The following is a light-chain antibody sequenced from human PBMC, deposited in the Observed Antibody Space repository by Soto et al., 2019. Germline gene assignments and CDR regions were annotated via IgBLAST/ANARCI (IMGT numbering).Light chain of an antibody. CDR3: SSYTSSTLFV. V-gene: IGLV2-14*01. CDR2: EVT. J-gene: IGLJ1*01. CDR1: SSDVGSYNY. Sequence: QSALTQPASMSGSPGQSITISCTGTSSDVGSYNYVSWYQQHPGKAPKLMIYEVTTRPSGVSNRFSGSKSGNTASLTISGLRAEDEADYYCSSYTSSTLFVFGTGTKVTVL.